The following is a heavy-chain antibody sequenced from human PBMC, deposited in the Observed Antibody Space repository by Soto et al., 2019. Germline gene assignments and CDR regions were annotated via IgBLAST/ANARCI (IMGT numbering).Heavy chain of an antibody. Sequence: QVQLKESGPGLVKPSQTLSLTCAVSGGSISGNGYYWNWIRQHPGQGLEWIGYISYSGSTFYSPSLKSRVTTSLDTSKNQFSLKLSSVTAADTAIYYCARGSIFGVVLNAFDIWGQGTMVAVSS. V-gene: IGHV4-31*11. D-gene: IGHD3-3*01. CDR1: GGSISGNGYY. CDR3: ARGSIFGVVLNAFDI. J-gene: IGHJ3*02. CDR2: ISYSGST.